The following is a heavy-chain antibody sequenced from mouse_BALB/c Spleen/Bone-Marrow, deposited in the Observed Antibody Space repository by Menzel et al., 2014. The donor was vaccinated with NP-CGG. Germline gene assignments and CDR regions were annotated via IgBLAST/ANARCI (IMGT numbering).Heavy chain of an antibody. CDR2: ISSGSSTI. V-gene: IGHV5-17*02. J-gene: IGHJ2*01. D-gene: IGHD1-2*01. CDR1: GFTFSSFG. Sequence: EVQGVESGGGLVQPGGSRKLSCAASGFTFSSFGMRWVRQAPEKGLEWVAYISSGSSTIYYADTVKGRFTISRDNPKNTLFLQMTSLRSEDTAMYYCARSLITTATYYFDYWGQGTTLTVSS. CDR3: ARSLITTATYYFDY.